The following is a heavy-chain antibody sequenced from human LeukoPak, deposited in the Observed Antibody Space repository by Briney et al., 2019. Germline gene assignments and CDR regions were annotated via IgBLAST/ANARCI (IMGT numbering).Heavy chain of an antibody. CDR1: GFTFSDYY. CDR2: FSSSGSTI. V-gene: IGHV3-11*01. Sequence: GGSLRLSCAASGFTFSDYYMSWIRQAPGKGLEWVSYFSSSGSTIYYADSVKGRFTISRDNAKNSLYLQMNSLSAEDTAVYYCARLSGTTGFGYYYGMDVWGQGTTVTVSS. D-gene: IGHD1-20*01. CDR3: ARLSGTTGFGYYYGMDV. J-gene: IGHJ6*02.